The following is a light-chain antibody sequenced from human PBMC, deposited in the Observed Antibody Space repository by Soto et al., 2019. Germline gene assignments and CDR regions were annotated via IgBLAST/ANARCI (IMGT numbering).Light chain of an antibody. CDR2: GNS. CDR3: QSYDSSLSGSVV. Sequence: QSVLTQPPSVSGAPGQRVTISCTGSSSNIGAGYDVHWYQQLPGTAPKLLMYGNSNRPSGVPDRLSGSKSGTSASLAITGLQAEDEADYYCQSYDSSLSGSVVFGGGTQLTVL. J-gene: IGLJ2*01. V-gene: IGLV1-40*01. CDR1: SSNIGAGYD.